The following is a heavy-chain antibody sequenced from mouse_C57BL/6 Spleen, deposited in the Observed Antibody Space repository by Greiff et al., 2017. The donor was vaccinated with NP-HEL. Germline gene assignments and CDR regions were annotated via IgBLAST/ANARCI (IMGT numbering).Heavy chain of an antibody. CDR3: ARVYYYGSSRYFDV. V-gene: IGHV5-16*01. CDR1: GFTFSDYY. CDR2: INYDGSST. J-gene: IGHJ1*03. Sequence: EVMLVESEGGLVQPGSSMKLSCTASGFTFSDYYMAWVRQVPEKGLEWVANINYDGSSTYYLDSLKSRFIISRDNAKNILYLQMSSLKSEDTATYYCARVYYYGSSRYFDVWGTGTTVTVSS. D-gene: IGHD1-1*01.